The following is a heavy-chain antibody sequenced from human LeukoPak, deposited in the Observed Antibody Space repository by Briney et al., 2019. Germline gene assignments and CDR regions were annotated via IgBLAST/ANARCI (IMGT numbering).Heavy chain of an antibody. Sequence: GGSLRLSCSASGFTFSAYAIHWVRQAPGKGLEYVSAVGSNGGSTYYADSVKGRFTISRDNSKNTLYLQMSSLRTEDTALYYCVRGGSSSWYDYTFDYWGQGTLVTVSS. D-gene: IGHD6-13*01. CDR2: VGSNGGST. CDR1: GFTFSAYA. J-gene: IGHJ4*01. V-gene: IGHV3-64D*06. CDR3: VRGGSSSWYDYTFDY.